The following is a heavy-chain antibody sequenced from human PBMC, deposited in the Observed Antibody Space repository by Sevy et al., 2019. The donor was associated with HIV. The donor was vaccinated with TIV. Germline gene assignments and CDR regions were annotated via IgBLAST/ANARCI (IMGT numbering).Heavy chain of an antibody. CDR3: VGADPEQHCDS. D-gene: IGHD1-26*01. CDR2: VDPSDGNT. J-gene: IGHJ4*02. V-gene: IGHV1-46*01. CDR1: GDTFTNNY. Sequence: ASVKVSCKASGDTFTNNYIHWVRQAPGQGLEWMGMVDPSDGNTTYAQKFQGRVTMTRDTSTSILYMDLSSLRSEDTAVYYCVGADPEQHCDSWGQGTLVTVSS.